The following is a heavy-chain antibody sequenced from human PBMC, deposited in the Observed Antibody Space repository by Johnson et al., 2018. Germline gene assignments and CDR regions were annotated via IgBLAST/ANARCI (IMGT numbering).Heavy chain of an antibody. Sequence: VQLVESGGGLVKPGGSLRLTCAASGFTLSNAWMNWVRQAPGKGLEGVGRIKPNTDGGTTDFAAPVEGRFTISRDDSKNTLYLQMKSLKTEDTAVYYCTTEREVVTAVKWRFHHWGQGTLVIVSS. CDR1: GFTLSNAW. D-gene: IGHD2-21*02. CDR3: TTEREVVTAVKWRFHH. V-gene: IGHV3-15*07. J-gene: IGHJ1*01. CDR2: IKPNTDGGTT.